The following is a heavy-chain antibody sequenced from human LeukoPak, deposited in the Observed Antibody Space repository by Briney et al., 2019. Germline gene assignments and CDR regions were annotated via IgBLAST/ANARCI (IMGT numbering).Heavy chain of an antibody. J-gene: IGHJ4*02. Sequence: SETLSLTCAVSGGSISSDGYSWSWIRQPPGKGLEWIGYIYHSGSTYYNPSLKSRVTISIDTSKNQFSLKLSSVTAADTAVYYCARNPDSSGYYYDYWGQGTLVTVSS. V-gene: IGHV4-30-2*05. CDR1: GGSISSDGYS. CDR2: IYHSGST. CDR3: ARNPDSSGYYYDY. D-gene: IGHD3-22*01.